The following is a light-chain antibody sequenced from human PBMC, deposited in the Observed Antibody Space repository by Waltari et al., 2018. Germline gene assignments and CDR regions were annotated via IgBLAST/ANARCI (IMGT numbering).Light chain of an antibody. CDR3: SSYSTSITPYV. Sequence: QSALTQPASVSGSPGQSITIPCTGTSSDVGGYNHVSRYQQHPGKAPQLIIYDVSSRPSGVSNRFFGSKSGYTASLTISGLQAEDEAVYFCSSYSTSITPYVFGTGTKVTVL. J-gene: IGLJ1*01. V-gene: IGLV2-14*03. CDR1: SSDVGGYNH. CDR2: DVS.